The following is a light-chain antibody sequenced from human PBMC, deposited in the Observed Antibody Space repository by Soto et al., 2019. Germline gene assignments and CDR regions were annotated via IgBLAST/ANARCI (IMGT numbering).Light chain of an antibody. Sequence: EMVMTQSPVTLSVSPGERATLSCRASQSVSSNLAWYQQKPGQAPRLLIYGASTRATGFPARFSGSGSGTEFTLTISSLQSEDFAVYYCQQYNNWPLTFGGGTKVEIK. J-gene: IGKJ4*01. V-gene: IGKV3-15*01. CDR3: QQYNNWPLT. CDR1: QSVSSN. CDR2: GAS.